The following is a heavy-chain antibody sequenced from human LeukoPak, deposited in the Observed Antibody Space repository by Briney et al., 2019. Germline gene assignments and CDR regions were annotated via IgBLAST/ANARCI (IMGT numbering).Heavy chain of an antibody. D-gene: IGHD2-8*01. CDR1: GFIFNNYA. J-gene: IGHJ3*02. Sequence: QTGGSLRLSCAASGFIFNNYAMTWVRQAPGKGMEWVSAISSGGDVAYYADSVKGRFTISRDNAKSSLFLHMNSLRAEDTAIYYCVRDSYYAFDIWGQGTVVAVSS. V-gene: IGHV3-23*01. CDR2: ISSGGDVA. CDR3: VRDSYYAFDI.